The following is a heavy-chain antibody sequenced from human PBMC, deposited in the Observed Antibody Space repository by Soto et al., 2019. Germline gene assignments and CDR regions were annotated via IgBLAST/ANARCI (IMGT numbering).Heavy chain of an antibody. CDR1: GYTFTSYG. Sequence: ASVKVSCKXSGYTFTSYGISWVRQAPGQGLEWMGWISAYNGNTNYAQKLQGRVTMTTDTSTSTAYMELRSLRSDDTAVYYCARSFDDIVLMVYAIDYWGQGTLVTVSS. J-gene: IGHJ4*02. CDR2: ISAYNGNT. V-gene: IGHV1-18*04. D-gene: IGHD2-8*01. CDR3: ARSFDDIVLMVYAIDY.